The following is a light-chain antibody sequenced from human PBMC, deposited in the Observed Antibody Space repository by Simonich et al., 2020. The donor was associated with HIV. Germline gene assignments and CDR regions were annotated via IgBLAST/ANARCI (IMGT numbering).Light chain of an antibody. CDR1: QNISSY. J-gene: IGKJ1*01. V-gene: IGKV1-39*01. Sequence: DIQMTQSPSSLSASVGDRVTITCRPSQNISSYLNWVQQKPGKAPKLLIYAASSLQGGVPSRFSGSASGTYFTLTISSLQPEDFATYYCQQNYSPPRTFGQGTKVEVK. CDR3: QQNYSPPRT. CDR2: AAS.